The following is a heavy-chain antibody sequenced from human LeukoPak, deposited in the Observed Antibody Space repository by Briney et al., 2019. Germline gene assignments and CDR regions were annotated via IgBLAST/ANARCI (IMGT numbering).Heavy chain of an antibody. J-gene: IGHJ4*02. D-gene: IGHD4-11*01. Sequence: PGGSLRLSCAASGFTFSNYAMHWVRQAPGKGLEWVSGITGSGDKTYYTGSLKGRFTISRDNSKNTLFLQISSLRADDTAVYYCAKDRVTTVTTFFSQFDFWGQGTLVTVSS. CDR1: GFTFSNYA. CDR2: ITGSGDKT. CDR3: AKDRVTTVTTFFSQFDF. V-gene: IGHV3-23*01.